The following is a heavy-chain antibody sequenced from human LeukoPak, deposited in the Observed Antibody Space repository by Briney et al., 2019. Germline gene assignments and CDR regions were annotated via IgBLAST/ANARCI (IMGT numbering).Heavy chain of an antibody. V-gene: IGHV3-11*01. CDR3: ARDHRGSSWEFFDY. CDR1: GFTFSDYY. Sequence: GGSLRLSCAASGFTFSDYYMSWIRQAPGKGLEGVSYISGSGSTIYYADSVKGRFTISRDNAKNSLYLQMNSLRAEDTAVYYCARDHRGSSWEFFDYWGQGTLVTVSS. CDR2: ISGSGSTI. D-gene: IGHD6-13*01. J-gene: IGHJ4*02.